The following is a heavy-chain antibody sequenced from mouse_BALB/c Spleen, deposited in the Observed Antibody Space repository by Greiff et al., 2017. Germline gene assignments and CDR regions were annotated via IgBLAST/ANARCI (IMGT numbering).Heavy chain of an antibody. CDR1: GFTFSSYT. Sequence: EAQLVESGGGLVKPGGSLKLSCAASGFTFSSYTMSWVRQTPEKRLEWVATISSGGSYTYYPDSVKGRFTISRDNAKNTLYLQMSSLKSEDTAMYYCTREGTTATLFDYWGQGTTLTVSS. D-gene: IGHD1-2*01. CDR3: TREGTTATLFDY. V-gene: IGHV5-6-4*01. CDR2: ISSGGSYT. J-gene: IGHJ2*01.